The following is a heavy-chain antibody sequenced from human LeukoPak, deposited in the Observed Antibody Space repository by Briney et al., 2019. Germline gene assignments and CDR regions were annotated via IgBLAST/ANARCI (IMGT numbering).Heavy chain of an antibody. D-gene: IGHD3-9*01. V-gene: IGHV3-23*01. CDR2: ISGSGGST. J-gene: IGHJ6*02. CDR1: GVTLSSYA. Sequence: GGSLRLSSAASGVTLSSYATSSVREAPGKGLEWVSAISGSGGSTYYADSVKGRFTISRDNSKNTLYLQMNSLRAEDMAVYYCARDLEYYDILTGYYSPYGMDVWGQGTTVTVSS. CDR3: ARDLEYYDILTGYYSPYGMDV.